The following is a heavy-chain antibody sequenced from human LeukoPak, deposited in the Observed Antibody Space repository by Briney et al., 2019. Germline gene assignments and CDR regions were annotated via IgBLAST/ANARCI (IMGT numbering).Heavy chain of an antibody. Sequence: SETLSLTCSVSGGSISSDYWAWIRQPPGKGLDWIGYMFYTGSTNYNPSFKSRVTISLATSKKQFSLSLSSVTAADTAIYYCARVSVVYGMDLWGRGTTVTVSS. D-gene: IGHD5/OR15-5a*01. CDR2: MFYTGST. J-gene: IGHJ6*02. CDR3: ARVSVVYGMDL. CDR1: GGSISSDY. V-gene: IGHV4-59*01.